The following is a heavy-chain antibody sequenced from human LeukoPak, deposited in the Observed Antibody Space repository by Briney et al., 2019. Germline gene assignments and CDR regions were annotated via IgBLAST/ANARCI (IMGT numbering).Heavy chain of an antibody. CDR2: ISNDGGGT. V-gene: IGHV3-23*01. CDR3: AKGSSGYFVDL. D-gene: IGHD3-22*01. CDR1: GFIFNNYG. J-gene: IGHJ5*02. Sequence: GGSLRLSCAASGFIFNNYGLIWVRQAPGKGLEWVSAISNDGGGTNYADFVKGRFTISRDNSKNTLFLQMNSMRAEDTALYYCAKGSSGYFVDLWGQGTLVTVSS.